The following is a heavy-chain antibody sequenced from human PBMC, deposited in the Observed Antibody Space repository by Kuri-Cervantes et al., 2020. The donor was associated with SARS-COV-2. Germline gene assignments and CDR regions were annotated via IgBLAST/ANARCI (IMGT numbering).Heavy chain of an antibody. CDR1: GGTFSSYA. J-gene: IGHJ4*02. CDR2: IIPILGIA. Sequence: SVKVSCKASGGTFSSYAISWVRRAPGQGLEWMGGIIPILGIANYAQKFQGRVTVTADKSTSTAYMELRSLRSDDTAVYYCARCLFGELMADYWGQGTLVTVSS. D-gene: IGHD3-10*02. CDR3: ARCLFGELMADY. V-gene: IGHV1-69*10.